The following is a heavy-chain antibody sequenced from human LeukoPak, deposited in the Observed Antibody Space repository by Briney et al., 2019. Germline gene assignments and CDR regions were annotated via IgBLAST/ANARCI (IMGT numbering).Heavy chain of an antibody. D-gene: IGHD6-13*01. CDR2: TKSKTDGGTT. J-gene: IGHJ3*02. Sequence: GGSLRLSCAASGFTFSNAWMSWVRQAPGKGLEWVGRTKSKTDGGTTDYAAPVKGRFTISRDDSKNTLYLQMNSLKTEDTAVYYCTTPSLIAAAGTGGFDIWGQGTMVTVSS. CDR3: TTPSLIAAAGTGGFDI. V-gene: IGHV3-15*01. CDR1: GFTFSNAW.